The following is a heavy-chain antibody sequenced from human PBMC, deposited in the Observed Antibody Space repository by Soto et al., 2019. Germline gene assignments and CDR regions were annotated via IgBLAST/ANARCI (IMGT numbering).Heavy chain of an antibody. V-gene: IGHV1-8*01. Sequence: ASLKVSCNASGYTFTSYDINWVRQATGQGLEWMGWMNPNSGNTGYAQKFQGRVNMTRNTSISTAYMELSSLRSEDTAVYYCASFQRLEYNWTEYYFHXWGQGTLVTVSX. J-gene: IGHJ4*02. CDR2: MNPNSGNT. CDR3: ASFQRLEYNWTEYYFHX. D-gene: IGHD1-20*01. CDR1: GYTFTSYD.